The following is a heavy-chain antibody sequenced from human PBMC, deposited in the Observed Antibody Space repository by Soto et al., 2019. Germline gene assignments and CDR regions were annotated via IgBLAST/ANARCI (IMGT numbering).Heavy chain of an antibody. V-gene: IGHV4-31*03. J-gene: IGHJ3*02. Sequence: SETLSLTCTVSGGSISSGGYYWSWIRQHPGKGLEWIGYIYYSGSTYYNPSLKSRVTISVDTSKNQFSLKLSSVTAADTAVYYCATSRRDYDSSGYYIAFDIWGQGTMVTVSS. D-gene: IGHD3-22*01. CDR3: ATSRRDYDSSGYYIAFDI. CDR1: GGSISSGGYY. CDR2: IYYSGST.